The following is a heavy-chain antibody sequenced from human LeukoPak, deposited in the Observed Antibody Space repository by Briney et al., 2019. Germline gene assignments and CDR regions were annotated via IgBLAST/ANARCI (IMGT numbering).Heavy chain of an antibody. CDR2: IYYSGST. CDR3: AREDYYDSSGSVY. CDR1: GGSISSYY. V-gene: IGHV4-59*08. D-gene: IGHD3-22*01. Sequence: SETLSLTCTVSGGSISSYYWSWIRQPPGKGLEWIGHIYYSGSTNYNPSLKSRVTISVDTSMNQFSLKLSSVTAADTAVYYCAREDYYDSSGSVYWGQGTLVTVSS. J-gene: IGHJ4*02.